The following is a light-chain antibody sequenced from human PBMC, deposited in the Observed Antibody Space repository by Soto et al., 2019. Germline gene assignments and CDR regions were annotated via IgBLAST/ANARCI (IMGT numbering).Light chain of an antibody. V-gene: IGLV1-44*01. CDR1: SSNIGTNT. J-gene: IGLJ2*01. CDR3: AAWDDGLNGPV. Sequence: QSVLTQPPSASATPGQRVFISCSGGSSNIGTNTVNWYQQLPGTAPKVLIYSTNRRPSGVPDRFSGSKSGTSASLAISGLQSEDEADYYCAAWDDGLNGPVFGGWTKLTVL. CDR2: STN.